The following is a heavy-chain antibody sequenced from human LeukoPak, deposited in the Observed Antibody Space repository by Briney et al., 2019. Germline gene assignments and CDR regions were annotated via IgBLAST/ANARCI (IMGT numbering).Heavy chain of an antibody. CDR1: GFTFSSYA. J-gene: IGHJ4*02. D-gene: IGHD3-10*01. Sequence: GGSLRLSCAASGFTFSSYAMSWVRQAPGKGLEWVSAISGSGGSTYYADSVKGRFTISRDNPKNTLYLQMNSLRAEDTAVYYCAKSTVLLRLRDSFDYWGQGTLVTV. CDR3: AKSTVLLRLRDSFDY. CDR2: ISGSGGST. V-gene: IGHV3-23*01.